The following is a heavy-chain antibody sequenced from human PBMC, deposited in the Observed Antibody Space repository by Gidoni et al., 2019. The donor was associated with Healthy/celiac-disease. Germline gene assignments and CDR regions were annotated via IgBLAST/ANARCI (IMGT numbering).Heavy chain of an antibody. D-gene: IGHD3-22*01. CDR3: ASAPYYYDSSGYPHPVDY. J-gene: IGHJ4*02. V-gene: IGHV1-69-2*01. CDR2: VDPEDGET. Sequence: EVQLVQSGAEVQKPGATVKISCKVSGYTFTDYYMHWVQQAPGKGLEWLGLVDPEDGETIYAEKFQGRVTITADTSTDTAYMELSSLRSEDTAVYYCASAPYYYDSSGYPHPVDYWGQGTLVTVSS. CDR1: GYTFTDYY.